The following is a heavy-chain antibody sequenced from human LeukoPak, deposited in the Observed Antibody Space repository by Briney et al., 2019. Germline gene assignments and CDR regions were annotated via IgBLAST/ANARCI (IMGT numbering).Heavy chain of an antibody. CDR3: AKDRSITMVRGVMRD. J-gene: IGHJ4*02. CDR2: ISYDGSNK. CDR1: GFTFSSYG. Sequence: GGSLRLSCAASGFTFSSYGMYWVRQAPGKGLEWVAVISYDGSNKYYADSVKGRFTISRDNSKNTLYLQMNSLRAEDTAVYYCAKDRSITMVRGVMRDWGQGTLVTVSS. D-gene: IGHD3-10*01. V-gene: IGHV3-30*18.